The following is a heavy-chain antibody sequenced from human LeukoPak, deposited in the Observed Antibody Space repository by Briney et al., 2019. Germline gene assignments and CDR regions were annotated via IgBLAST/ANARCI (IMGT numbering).Heavy chain of an antibody. D-gene: IGHD6-19*01. J-gene: IGHJ5*02. CDR3: ARGPRGYSSFGRFDP. Sequence: PGGSLRLSCAASGFTFSSYSMNWVRQAPGKGLEWVSSISSSSSYIYYADSVKGRFTISRDNAKNSLYLQMNSLRAEDTAVYYCARGPRGYSSFGRFDPWGQGTLVTVSS. CDR2: ISSSSSYI. V-gene: IGHV3-21*01. CDR1: GFTFSSYS.